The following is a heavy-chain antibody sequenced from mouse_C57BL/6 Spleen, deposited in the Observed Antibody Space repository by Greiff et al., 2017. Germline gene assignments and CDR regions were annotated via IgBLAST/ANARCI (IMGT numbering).Heavy chain of an antibody. V-gene: IGHV14-4*01. CDR3: TTGYYYGSKAY. D-gene: IGHD1-1*01. CDR1: GFNIKDDY. CDR2: IDPENGDT. J-gene: IGHJ3*01. Sequence: VQLQQSGAELVRPGASVKLSCTASGFNIKDDYMHWVKQRPEQGLEWIGWIDPENGDTEYASKFQGKATITADTSSNTAYLQLSSLTSEDTAVYYCTTGYYYGSKAYWGQGTLVTVSA.